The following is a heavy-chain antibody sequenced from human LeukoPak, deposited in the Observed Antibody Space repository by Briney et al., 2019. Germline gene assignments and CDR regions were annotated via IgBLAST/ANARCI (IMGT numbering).Heavy chain of an antibody. Sequence: SETLSLTCTVSGGSISFYYWSWLRQPPGKGLEWIGYVYYTGNTNYNPSLKSRVTISVDTSKNQFFLKLSSVTAADTAVYYCARQQSDSSGYSYFDPWGQGTLVTVSS. CDR3: ARQQSDSSGYSYFDP. V-gene: IGHV4-59*08. CDR2: VYYTGNT. J-gene: IGHJ5*02. CDR1: GGSISFYY. D-gene: IGHD3-22*01.